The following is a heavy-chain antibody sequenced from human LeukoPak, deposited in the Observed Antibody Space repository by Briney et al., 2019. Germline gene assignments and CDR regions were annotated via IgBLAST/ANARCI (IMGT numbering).Heavy chain of an antibody. CDR2: ITYSSSYI. V-gene: IGHV3-21*01. CDR1: GFTFSSYE. Sequence: GGSLRLSCAASGFTFSSYEMNWVRQAPGKGLERVSSITYSSSYIYYADSVKGRFTISRDNAKNSLYLQMNSLRAEDTAVYYCAELGITMIGGVWGKGTTVTISS. D-gene: IGHD3-10*02. J-gene: IGHJ6*04. CDR3: AELGITMIGGV.